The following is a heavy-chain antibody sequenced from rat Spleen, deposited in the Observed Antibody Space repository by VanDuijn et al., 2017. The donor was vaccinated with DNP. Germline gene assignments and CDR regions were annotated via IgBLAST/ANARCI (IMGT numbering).Heavy chain of an antibody. J-gene: IGHJ2*01. V-gene: IGHV5-7*01. CDR1: GITFSDYY. CDR3: ARSEGELEDY. CDR2: ISTSGSRT. D-gene: IGHD1-11*01. Sequence: EVQLVESGGGLEQPGGSLQLSCAASGITFSDYYMAWVRQAPKKGLEWVATISTSGSRTYYPDSVKGRFTISRDNAKSSLYLQMNSLKSEDTATYYCARSEGELEDYWGQGVMVTVSS.